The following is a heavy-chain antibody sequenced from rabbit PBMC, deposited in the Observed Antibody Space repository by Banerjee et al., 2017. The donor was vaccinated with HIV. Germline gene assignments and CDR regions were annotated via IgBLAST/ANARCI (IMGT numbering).Heavy chain of an antibody. CDR1: GFSFSSSYW. Sequence: QEQLEESGGDLVKPEGSLTLTCTASGFSFSSSYWIYWVRQAPGKGLEWIACIYAGSSGSTYYATWAKGRFTISKTSSTTVTLQMTSLTAADTATYFCAREGYVSSSAVHNAFTLWGPGTLVTVS. V-gene: IGHV1S45*01. J-gene: IGHJ4*01. CDR2: IYAGSSGST. D-gene: IGHD1-1*01. CDR3: AREGYVSSSAVHNAFTL.